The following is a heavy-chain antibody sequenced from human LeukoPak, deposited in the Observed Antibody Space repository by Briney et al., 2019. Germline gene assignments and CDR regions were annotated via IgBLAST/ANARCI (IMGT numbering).Heavy chain of an antibody. CDR1: GFIFSQYS. CDR3: ARDAGNSGYGCDL. V-gene: IGHV3-48*01. J-gene: IGHJ5*02. D-gene: IGHD5-12*01. Sequence: PGGSLSLSCAASGFIFSQYSMNWVRQAPGKGLEWVSHIRSSSETFYADSVKGRFTISRDNARNSLYLQMNNLRGEDTAIYYCARDAGNSGYGCDLWGQGTLVTVSS. CDR2: IRSSSET.